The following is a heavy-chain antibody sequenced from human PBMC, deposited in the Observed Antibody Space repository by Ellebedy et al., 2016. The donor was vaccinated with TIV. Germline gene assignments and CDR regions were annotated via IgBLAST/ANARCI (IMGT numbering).Heavy chain of an antibody. V-gene: IGHV1-69*13. Sequence: ASVKVSXXASGGTLSSHAISWVRQAPGQGLEWMGGIIPIFGTANYAQKFQGRVTITADESTSTAYMKLSSLRSEDTAVYYCARAGCSGAGCYDGYYYYYMDVWGKGTTVTVSS. CDR2: IIPIFGTA. D-gene: IGHD2-2*01. CDR1: GGTLSSHA. J-gene: IGHJ6*03. CDR3: ARAGCSGAGCYDGYYYYYMDV.